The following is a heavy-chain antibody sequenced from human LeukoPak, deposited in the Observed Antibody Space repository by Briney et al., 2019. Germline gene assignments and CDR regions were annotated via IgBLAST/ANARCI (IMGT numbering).Heavy chain of an antibody. Sequence: PGRSLRLSCAASGFTFDDYAMHWVRQAPGKGLEWVSGISWNSGSIGYADSVKGRFTISRDNAKNSLYLQMNSLRAEDTAVYYCAREGQWELKGVDYWGQGTLVTVSS. D-gene: IGHD1-26*01. CDR2: ISWNSGSI. CDR1: GFTFDDYA. CDR3: AREGQWELKGVDY. J-gene: IGHJ4*02. V-gene: IGHV3-9*01.